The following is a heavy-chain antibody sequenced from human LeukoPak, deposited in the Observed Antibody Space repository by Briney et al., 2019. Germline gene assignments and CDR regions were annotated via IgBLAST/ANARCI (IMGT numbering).Heavy chain of an antibody. CDR2: INSDGSST. J-gene: IGHJ4*02. CDR3: ARKLYGSGSYYRFDY. D-gene: IGHD3-10*01. V-gene: IGHV3-74*01. Sequence: QPGGSLRLSCAASGFTFSSYWMHWVRQAPGKGLVWVSRINSDGSSTSYADSVKGRFTISRDNAKNTLYLQMNSLRAEDTAVYYCARKLYGSGSYYRFDYWGQGTLVTVSS. CDR1: GFTFSSYW.